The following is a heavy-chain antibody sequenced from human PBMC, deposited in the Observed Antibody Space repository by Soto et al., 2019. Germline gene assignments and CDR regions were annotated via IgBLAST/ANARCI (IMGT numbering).Heavy chain of an antibody. Sequence: SPTLSLTCAISGDSVSSNSASWNWIRQYPSRGLEWLGRTYYRSKWYNDYAVSVKSRITINPDTSKNQFSLQLNSVTPEDTAVYYCARDLLQSIVVVPAAITTVVYYYYGMDLWGQGTTVTVSS. CDR2: TYYRSKWYN. V-gene: IGHV6-1*01. CDR1: GDSVSSNSAS. J-gene: IGHJ6*02. CDR3: ARDLLQSIVVVPAAITTVVYYYYGMDL. D-gene: IGHD2-2*02.